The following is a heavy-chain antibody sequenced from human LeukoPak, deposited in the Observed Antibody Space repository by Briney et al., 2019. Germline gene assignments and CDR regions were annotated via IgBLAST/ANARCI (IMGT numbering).Heavy chain of an antibody. J-gene: IGHJ6*03. Sequence: GGSLRLSCAASGFTFSDYYMSWIRQAPGKGLEWVSYISSSGSTIYYADSVKGRFTISRDNAKNSLYLQMNSLRAEDTAVYYCARRYFWSGYYTDYYYYYMDAWGKGTTVTVSS. D-gene: IGHD3-3*01. CDR1: GFTFSDYY. CDR3: ARRYFWSGYYTDYYYYYMDA. CDR2: ISSSGSTI. V-gene: IGHV3-11*01.